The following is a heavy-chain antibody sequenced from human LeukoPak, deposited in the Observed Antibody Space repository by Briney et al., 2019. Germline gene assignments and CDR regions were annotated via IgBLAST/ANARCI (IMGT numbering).Heavy chain of an antibody. CDR1: GYTFTGYY. Sequence: ASVKVSCKASGYTFTGYYMHWVRQAPGQGLEWMGWINPNSGGTNYAQKFQGRVTMTRDTSISTAYMELSRLRSDDTAVYYCARGLELLPFRALFDYWGQGTLVTVSS. J-gene: IGHJ4*02. CDR3: ARGLELLPFRALFDY. V-gene: IGHV1-2*02. D-gene: IGHD1-7*01. CDR2: INPNSGGT.